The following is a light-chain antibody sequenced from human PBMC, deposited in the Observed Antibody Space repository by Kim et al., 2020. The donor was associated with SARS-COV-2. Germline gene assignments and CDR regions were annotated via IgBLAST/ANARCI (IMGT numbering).Light chain of an antibody. CDR3: QQSYSIPRT. Sequence: ASVGDRVTVTCRASQSINTYLSWYQQKPGRAPNLLLYDASTLQGGVPSRFSGSGSGTDFTLTISSLQPEDSATYYCQQSYSIPRTFDQGTKVEIK. V-gene: IGKV1-39*01. CDR1: QSINTY. J-gene: IGKJ1*01. CDR2: DAS.